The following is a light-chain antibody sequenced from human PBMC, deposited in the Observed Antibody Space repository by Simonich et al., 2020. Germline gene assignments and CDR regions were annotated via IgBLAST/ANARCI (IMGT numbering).Light chain of an antibody. V-gene: IGLV7-46*01. CDR2: DTS. CDR3: LLSYSSAYWV. CDR1: PGAVTSGHY. Sequence: QAVVTQEPSLPVSPGGTVTLTCGSSPGAVTSGHYPYWFQQKPGQAPRTLIYDTSNKHSWTPARFSGSLRGGKAALTLSGAQPEDEAEYYCLLSYSSAYWVFGGGTKLTVL. J-gene: IGLJ3*02.